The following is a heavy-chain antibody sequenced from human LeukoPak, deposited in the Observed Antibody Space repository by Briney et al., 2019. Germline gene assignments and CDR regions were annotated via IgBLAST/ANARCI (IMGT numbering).Heavy chain of an antibody. J-gene: IGHJ4*02. V-gene: IGHV3-30*02. D-gene: IGHD1/OR15-1a*01. CDR1: GFIFSDYG. CDR2: IRYDGSNK. CDR3: AKEGTASKPSDLDY. Sequence: GGSLRLSCAASGFIFSDYGMHWVRQAPGKGLQWVAFIRYDGSNKYYLDSAKGRFTISRDSSKNTLYLQMNSLRAEDTAVYYCAKEGTASKPSDLDYWGQGTLVTVSS.